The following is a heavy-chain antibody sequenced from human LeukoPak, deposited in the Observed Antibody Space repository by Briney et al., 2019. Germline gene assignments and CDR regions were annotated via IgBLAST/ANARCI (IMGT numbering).Heavy chain of an antibody. V-gene: IGHV4-39*01. CDR3: ARVLPTVTTSRYYYGMDV. D-gene: IGHD4-17*01. J-gene: IGHJ6*02. CDR2: IYYSGST. Sequence: PSETLSLTCTVSGGSISSSSYYWGWIRQPPGKGLEWIGSIYYSGSTYYNPSLKSRVTISVDTSKNQFSLKLSSVTAADTAVYYCARVLPTVTTSRYYYGMDVWGQGTTVTVSS. CDR1: GGSISSSSYY.